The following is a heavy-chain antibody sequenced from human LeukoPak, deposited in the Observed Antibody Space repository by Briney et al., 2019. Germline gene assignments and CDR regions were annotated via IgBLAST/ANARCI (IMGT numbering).Heavy chain of an antibody. V-gene: IGHV1-2*06. CDR2: INPNSGGT. CDR1: GYTFTGYY. Sequence: ASVKVSCKASGYTFTGYYMHWVRQAPGQGLEWMGRINPNSGGTNYAQKFQGRVTMTRDTSISTAYMELSRLRSDDTAVYCCARGGLYSSGWYDDFDYWGQGTLVTVSS. D-gene: IGHD6-19*01. CDR3: ARGGLYSSGWYDDFDY. J-gene: IGHJ4*02.